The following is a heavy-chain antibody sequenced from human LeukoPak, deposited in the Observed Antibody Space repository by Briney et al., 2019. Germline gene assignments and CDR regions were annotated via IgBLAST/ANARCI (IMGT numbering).Heavy chain of an antibody. J-gene: IGHJ6*03. V-gene: IGHV3-66*01. D-gene: IGHD1-7*01. Sequence: GGSLRLSCAASEFSVGSNYMTWARQAPGKGLEWVSLIYSGGSTYYADSVKGRFTISRDNSKNTLYLQMNSLRAEDTAVYYCAKRRGLELLYYYYMDVWGKGTTVTVSS. CDR3: AKRRGLELLYYYYMDV. CDR1: EFSVGSNY. CDR2: IYSGGST.